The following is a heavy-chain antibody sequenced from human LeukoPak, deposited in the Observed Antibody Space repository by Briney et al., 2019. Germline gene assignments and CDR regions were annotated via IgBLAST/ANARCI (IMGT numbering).Heavy chain of an antibody. CDR1: GGSISSGGYS. Sequence: SQTLSLTCAVSGGSISSGGYSWSWIRQPPGKGLEWIGYIYHSGSTYYNPSLKSRVTISVDTSKNQFSLKLSSVTAADTAVYYCARALVATTPGGYYFDYWGQGTLVTVSS. CDR3: ARALVATTPGGYYFDY. D-gene: IGHD5-12*01. J-gene: IGHJ4*02. V-gene: IGHV4-30-2*01. CDR2: IYHSGST.